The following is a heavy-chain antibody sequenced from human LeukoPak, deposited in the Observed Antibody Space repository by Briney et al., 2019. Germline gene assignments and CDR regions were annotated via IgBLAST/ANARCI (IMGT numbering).Heavy chain of an antibody. J-gene: IGHJ5*02. CDR1: GFTFSSYS. D-gene: IGHD6-13*01. CDR2: ISSSSSYI. CDR3: ASVPSGDSSSWYPPP. V-gene: IGHV3-21*01. Sequence: PGGSLRLSCAASGFTFSSYSMNWVRQAPGKGLEWVSSISSSSSYIYYADSVKGRFTISRDNAKNSLYLQMNSLRAEDTAVYYCASVPSGDSSSWYPPPWGQGTLVTVSS.